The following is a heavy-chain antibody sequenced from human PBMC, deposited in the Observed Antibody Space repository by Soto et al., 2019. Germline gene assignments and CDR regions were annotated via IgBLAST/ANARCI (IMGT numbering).Heavy chain of an antibody. D-gene: IGHD5-12*01. V-gene: IGHV4-39*01. CDR3: ASDRAPRGYSGYDYNDY. CDR1: GGSISSSSYY. J-gene: IGHJ4*02. Sequence: SETLSLTCTVSGGSISSSSYYWGWIRQPPGKGLEWIGSIYYSGSTYYNPSLKSRVTISVDTSKNQFSLKLSSVTAADTAVYYCASDRAPRGYSGYDYNDYWGQGTLVTVSS. CDR2: IYYSGST.